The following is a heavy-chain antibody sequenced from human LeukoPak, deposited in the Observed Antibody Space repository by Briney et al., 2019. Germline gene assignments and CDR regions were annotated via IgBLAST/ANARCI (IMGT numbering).Heavy chain of an antibody. CDR2: IYSGGST. D-gene: IGHD7-27*01. CDR1: GFTVSSNY. J-gene: IGHJ4*02. Sequence: GGSLRLSCEVSGFTVSSNYMTWVRQAPGKGLEWVSIIYSGGSTYYADSVKGRFAISRDNSKNTLYLQMNSLRAEDTAVFYCARDLTGDAYFDYWGQGTLDTVSS. CDR3: ARDLTGDAYFDY. V-gene: IGHV3-66*01.